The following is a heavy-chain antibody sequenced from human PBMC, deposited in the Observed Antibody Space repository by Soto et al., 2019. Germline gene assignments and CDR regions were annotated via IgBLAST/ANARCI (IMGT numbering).Heavy chain of an antibody. CDR2: ISWNSGNI. D-gene: IGHD2-15*01. CDR3: VKAGVRDLIVEVPVYFDI. V-gene: IGHV3-9*01. J-gene: IGHJ4*02. Sequence: EVQLVESGGGLVQPGRPLKLSCAASGFIFENSGMHWVRQAPGKGLEWVSGISWNSGNIGYADSVKGRFSISRDKAKKSLHLQMNSLRPDDTAFYFCVKAGVRDLIVEVPVYFDIGGLGTLVTVSS. CDR1: GFIFENSG.